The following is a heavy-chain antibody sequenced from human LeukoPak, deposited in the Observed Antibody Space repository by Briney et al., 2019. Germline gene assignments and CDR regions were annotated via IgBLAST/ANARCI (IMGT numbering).Heavy chain of an antibody. J-gene: IGHJ4*02. CDR2: INYSGST. CDR3: ARGTKYQLPYYFDY. D-gene: IGHD2-2*01. Sequence: SETLSLTCTVSGGSISSYYWSWIRQPPGKGLEWIGYINYSGSTNYNPSLKCRVTISVDTSKNQFSLKLSSVTAADTAVYYCARGTKYQLPYYFDYWGQGTLVTVSS. CDR1: GGSISSYY. V-gene: IGHV4-59*01.